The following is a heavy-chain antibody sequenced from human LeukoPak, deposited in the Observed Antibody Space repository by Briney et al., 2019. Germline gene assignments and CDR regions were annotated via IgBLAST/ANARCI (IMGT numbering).Heavy chain of an antibody. Sequence: ASVKVSCKVSGYSVTGLSMHWVRQRPGKGLEWMGGFDPEDGETIYAQKFQGRLTMTEVTSTDTAYMELSSLRSEDTAVYYCATGTVAYTRNDVYYYGMDVWGQGTTVTVSS. CDR3: ATGTVAYTRNDVYYYGMDV. J-gene: IGHJ6*02. CDR2: FDPEDGET. D-gene: IGHD1-1*01. CDR1: GYSVTGLS. V-gene: IGHV1-24*01.